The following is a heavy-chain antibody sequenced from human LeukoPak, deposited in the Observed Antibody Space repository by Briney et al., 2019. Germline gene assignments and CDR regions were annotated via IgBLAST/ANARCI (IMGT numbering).Heavy chain of an antibody. D-gene: IGHD3-10*01. CDR1: GFTFSSYW. CDR3: AREGMVDYPYYYYYYMDV. Sequence: GGSLRLSCAASGFTFSSYWMSWVRQAPGKGLEWVANIKQDGSEKYYVDSVKGRFTISRDNAKNSLYMQMNSLRAEDTAVYYCAREGMVDYPYYYYYYMDVWGKGTTVTVSS. J-gene: IGHJ6*03. CDR2: IKQDGSEK. V-gene: IGHV3-7*01.